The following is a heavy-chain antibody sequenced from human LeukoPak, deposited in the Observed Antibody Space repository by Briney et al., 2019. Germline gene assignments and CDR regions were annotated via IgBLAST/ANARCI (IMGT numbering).Heavy chain of an antibody. D-gene: IGHD2-2*01. V-gene: IGHV4-30-4*08. CDR2: IYYSGST. Sequence: SETLSLTCTVSGGSISSGDYYWSWIRQPPGKGLEWIVYIYYSGSTYYNPSLKSRVTISVDTSKNQFSLKLSSVTAADTAVYYCARAVVGSTSFYYYYYYMDVWGKGTTVTVSS. CDR1: GGSISSGDYY. J-gene: IGHJ6*03. CDR3: ARAVVGSTSFYYYYYYMDV.